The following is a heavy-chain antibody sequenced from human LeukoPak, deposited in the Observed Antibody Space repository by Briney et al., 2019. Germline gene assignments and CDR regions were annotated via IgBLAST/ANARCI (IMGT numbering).Heavy chain of an antibody. D-gene: IGHD1-26*01. Sequence: PSETLSLTCDVSGGSISNTNWWSWVRQPPGQGLEWIGEVSLAGQTNYNPSLNGRVTMSLDESSNQLSLKLTSVTAADTAIYYCSRESGAFRPFGYWGQGTLVIVPS. CDR1: GGSISNTNW. CDR2: VSLAGQT. V-gene: IGHV4-4*02. J-gene: IGHJ4*02. CDR3: SRESGAFRPFGY.